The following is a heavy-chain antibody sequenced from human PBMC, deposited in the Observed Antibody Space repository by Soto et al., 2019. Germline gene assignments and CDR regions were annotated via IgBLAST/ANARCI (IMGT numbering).Heavy chain of an antibody. D-gene: IGHD2-8*02. J-gene: IGHJ3*02. CDR2: ILVDGRT. Sequence: WGSLRLSCAASGFICSSYDMSWVRQAPGKGLEWVSTILVDGRTFYVDSVKGRFTISRDSSQNTVYLQMNSLTAGDTALYYCAKATAPGGGACDICGQGTMVSVSS. CDR1: GFICSSYD. CDR3: AKATAPGGGACDI. V-gene: IGHV3-23*01.